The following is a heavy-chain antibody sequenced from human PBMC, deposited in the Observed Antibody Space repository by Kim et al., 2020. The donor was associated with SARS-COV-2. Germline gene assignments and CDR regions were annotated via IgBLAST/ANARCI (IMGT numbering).Heavy chain of an antibody. CDR3: AKDGVVAANYYYYMDV. J-gene: IGHJ6*03. D-gene: IGHD2-15*01. V-gene: IGHV3-30*18. CDR2: ISYDGSNK. Sequence: GGSLRLSCAASGFTFSSYGMHWVRQAPGKGLEWVAVISYDGSNKYYADSVKGRFTISRDNSKNTLYLQMNSLRAEDTAVYYCAKDGVVAANYYYYMDVWG. CDR1: GFTFSSYG.